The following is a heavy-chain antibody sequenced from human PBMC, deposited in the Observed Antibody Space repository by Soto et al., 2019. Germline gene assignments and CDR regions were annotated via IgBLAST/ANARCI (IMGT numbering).Heavy chain of an antibody. D-gene: IGHD3-22*01. V-gene: IGHV4-39*01. CDR3: ARRLYYDSSGFEGGGMDV. Sequence: PSETLSLTCTVSGGSISSSSYYWGWIRQPPGKGLEWIGSIYYSGSTYYNPSLKSRVTISVDTSKNHFSLKLSSVTAADTAVYYCARRLYYDSSGFEGGGMDVWGQGTTVTVS. CDR1: GGSISSSSYY. CDR2: IYYSGST. J-gene: IGHJ6*02.